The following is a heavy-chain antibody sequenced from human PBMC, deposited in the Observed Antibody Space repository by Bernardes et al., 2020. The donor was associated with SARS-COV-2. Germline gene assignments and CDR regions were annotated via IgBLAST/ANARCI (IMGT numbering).Heavy chain of an antibody. J-gene: IGHJ4*02. CDR3: ARTVYSSSSGIGF. D-gene: IGHD6-6*01. CDR2: IYYSGTT. V-gene: IGHV4-39*01. Sequence: SETLSLTCTVSGGSISSSSYYWGWILQPPGKGLEWIGSIYYSGTTYFNPSLKSRVTISVDTSKNQFSLRLSSVTAADTAVYYCARTVYSSSSGIGFWGQGTLVTVSS. CDR1: GGSISSSSYY.